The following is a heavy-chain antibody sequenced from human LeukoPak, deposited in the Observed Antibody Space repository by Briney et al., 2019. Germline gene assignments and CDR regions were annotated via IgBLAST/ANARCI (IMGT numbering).Heavy chain of an antibody. V-gene: IGHV3-74*01. Sequence: SGGSLRLSCAASGFTSSSYWMHWVRQAPGKGLVWVLRINSDGSSTSYADSVKGRFTISRDNAKNTLYLQMNSLRAEDTAVYYCARGLATDFDYWGQGTLVTVSS. CDR3: ARGLATDFDY. J-gene: IGHJ4*02. CDR2: INSDGSST. CDR1: GFTSSSYW. D-gene: IGHD1-26*01.